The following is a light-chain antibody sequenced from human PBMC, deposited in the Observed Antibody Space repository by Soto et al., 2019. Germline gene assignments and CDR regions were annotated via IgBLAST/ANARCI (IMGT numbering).Light chain of an antibody. CDR1: QDITSY. Sequence: DIQMTQSPSSLSASVGDRVTITCQASQDITSYLNWYQHKPGKAPKLLIYDASILEAGVPPRFSGSGSWTDFTLTISSLQPEDVATYYCQHCDYLPIFGPGTKVDF. CDR2: DAS. J-gene: IGKJ3*01. V-gene: IGKV1-33*01. CDR3: QHCDYLPI.